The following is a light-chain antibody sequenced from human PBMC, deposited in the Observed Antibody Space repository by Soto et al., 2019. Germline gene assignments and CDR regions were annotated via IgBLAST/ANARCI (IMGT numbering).Light chain of an antibody. CDR2: GSS. Sequence: EVVLTQSPGTLSLSPGERATLSCRASQRCSNKYLAWYQQKPGQAPRLLIFGSSDRATGIPDRFSGSGSGTDFTLTISRLEPEDFAVYYCQQYGSSPPYTFGQGTKLEIK. V-gene: IGKV3-20*01. CDR1: QRCSNKY. J-gene: IGKJ2*01. CDR3: QQYGSSPPYT.